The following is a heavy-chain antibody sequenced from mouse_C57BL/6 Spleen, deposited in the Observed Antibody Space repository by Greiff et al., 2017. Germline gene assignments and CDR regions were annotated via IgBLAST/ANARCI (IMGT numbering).Heavy chain of an antibody. Sequence: QVQLKQPGAELVKPGASVKMSCKASGYTFTSYGITWVKQRPGQGLEWIGDIYPGSGSTNYNEKFKSKDTLTVDTSSSTAYMQLSSLTSEDSAVYYCARGCTTAPFDYWGQGTTLTVSS. CDR1: GYTFTSYG. D-gene: IGHD1-2*01. J-gene: IGHJ2*01. CDR2: IYPGSGST. CDR3: ARGCTTAPFDY. V-gene: IGHV1-55*01.